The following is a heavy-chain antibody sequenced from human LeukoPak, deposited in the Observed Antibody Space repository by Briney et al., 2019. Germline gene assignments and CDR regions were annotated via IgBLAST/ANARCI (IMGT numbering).Heavy chain of an antibody. V-gene: IGHV6-1*01. CDR1: GDSVSSNSAA. J-gene: IGHJ6*02. CDR3: ARGSSSSSALGYYYGMDV. CDR2: TYYRSKWYN. D-gene: IGHD6-13*01. Sequence: SQTLSLTCAISGDSVSSNSAAWNWIRQSPSRGLEWLGRTYYRSKWYNDYEESVKSRISINADTSKNQFSLQLNSVIPEDTAVYYCARGSSSSSALGYYYGMDVWGQGTTVTVSS.